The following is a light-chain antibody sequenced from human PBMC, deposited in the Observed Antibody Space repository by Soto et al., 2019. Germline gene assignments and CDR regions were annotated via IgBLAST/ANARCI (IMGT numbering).Light chain of an antibody. V-gene: IGKV1-6*01. J-gene: IGKJ1*01. Sequence: AIQMTQSPPSLSASIGARVTITCRASQDIRYDVAWYQQKAGKAPKVLMSGASRLQSVVPSRFKGSGSGTDFTLSISSLQPEDFATYYCQQDYSRPWTFGPGTRVYIK. CDR3: QQDYSRPWT. CDR2: GAS. CDR1: QDIRYD.